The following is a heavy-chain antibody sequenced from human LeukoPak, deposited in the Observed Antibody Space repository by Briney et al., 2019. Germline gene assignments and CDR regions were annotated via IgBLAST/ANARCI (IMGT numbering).Heavy chain of an antibody. Sequence: ASVKVSCKASGYTFTGYYMHWVRQAPGQGLEWVGWINPNSGGTNYAQKFQGRITMTRDTSISTAYMELSRLRSDDTAVYYCASHNCNSTSCYSSYWGQGTLVTVSS. D-gene: IGHD2-2*01. J-gene: IGHJ4*02. CDR1: GYTFTGYY. CDR3: ASHNCNSTSCYSSY. CDR2: INPNSGGT. V-gene: IGHV1-2*02.